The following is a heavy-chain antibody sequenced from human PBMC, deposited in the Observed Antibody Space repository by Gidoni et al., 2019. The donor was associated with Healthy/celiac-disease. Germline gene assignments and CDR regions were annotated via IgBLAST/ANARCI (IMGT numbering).Heavy chain of an antibody. J-gene: IGHJ4*02. CDR2: ISGSVGST. CDR1: GFTFSSYA. D-gene: IGHD3-3*01. V-gene: IGHV3-23*01. CDR3: AKLDASLIFGVVIPNFDY. Sequence: EVQLLESGGGLVQPGGSLRLSCAASGFTFSSYARSWVRQAPGKGLWWVSAISGSVGSTYYSDSVKGRFTISRDNSKNTLYLQMNSLRAEDTAVYYCAKLDASLIFGVVIPNFDYWGQGTLVTVSS.